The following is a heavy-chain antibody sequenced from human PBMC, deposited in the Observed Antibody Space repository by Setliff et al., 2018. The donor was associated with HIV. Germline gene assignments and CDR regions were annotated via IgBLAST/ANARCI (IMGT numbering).Heavy chain of an antibody. CDR2: ISGSGSAM. Sequence: LSCAASGFTFSSYEMNWVRQAPGKGLEWVSYISGSGSAMYYADSVEGRFTISRDNAKNSLYLQMNSLRAEDTAMYYCAKTQTVITVYGPFDSWGQGTPVTVSS. CDR3: AKTQTVITVYGPFDS. CDR1: GFTFSSYE. J-gene: IGHJ4*02. V-gene: IGHV3-48*03. D-gene: IGHD4-4*01.